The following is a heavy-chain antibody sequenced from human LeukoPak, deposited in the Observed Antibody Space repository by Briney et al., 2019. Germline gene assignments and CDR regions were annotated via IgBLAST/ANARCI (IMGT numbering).Heavy chain of an antibody. J-gene: IGHJ4*02. CDR2: IYYSGST. D-gene: IGHD3-9*01. Sequence: SXTLSLTCTVXXGSISSGGYYWSWIRQHPGRGLEWLGYIYYSGSTYYNPSLKSRVTISVDTSKNQFSLKLSSVTAADTAVYYCAADILTGYYNVYYWGQGTLVTVSS. V-gene: IGHV4-31*03. CDR1: XGSISSGGYY. CDR3: AADILTGYYNVYY.